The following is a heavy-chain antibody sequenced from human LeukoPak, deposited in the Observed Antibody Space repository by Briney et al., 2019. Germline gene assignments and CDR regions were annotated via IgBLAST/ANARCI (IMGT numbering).Heavy chain of an antibody. Sequence: SETLSLTCTVSGGSIGSYYWSWIRQPPGKGLEWIGYIYTSGSTNYNPSLKSRVTISVDTSKNQFSLKLSSVTAADTAVYYCARHSYGPRSEYYFDYWGQGTLVTVSS. J-gene: IGHJ4*02. D-gene: IGHD5-18*01. CDR3: ARHSYGPRSEYYFDY. CDR2: IYTSGST. V-gene: IGHV4-4*09. CDR1: GGSIGSYY.